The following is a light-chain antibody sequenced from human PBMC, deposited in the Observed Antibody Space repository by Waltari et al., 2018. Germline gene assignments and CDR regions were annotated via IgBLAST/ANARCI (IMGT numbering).Light chain of an antibody. CDR3: QQGSSFPPT. CDR2: GAF. J-gene: IGKJ1*01. V-gene: IGKV1-12*01. Sequence: DIQMTQSPSSVSASVGDRVTITSRASQDISNWLAWYQQKPGKGRNLLIFGAFTLQGGVPSRFSGSGSGTDFTLTISGLQPEDSATYFCQQGSSFPPTFGQGTKVEIK. CDR1: QDISNW.